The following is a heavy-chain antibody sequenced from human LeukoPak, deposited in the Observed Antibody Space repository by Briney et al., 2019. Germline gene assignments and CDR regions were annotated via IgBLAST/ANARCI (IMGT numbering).Heavy chain of an antibody. J-gene: IGHJ6*03. CDR1: GFTFSSYW. CDR2: IKQDGSEK. D-gene: IGHD2-2*01. V-gene: IGHV3-7*01. CDR3: ARDFGIVVVTAAITAYYYMDV. Sequence: GGSLRLSCAASGFTFSSYWMSWVRQAPGKGLEWVANIKQDGSEKYYVDSVKGRFTISRDNAKNSLYLQMNSLRAEDTAVYYCARDFGIVVVTAAITAYYYMDVWGKGTTVTVSS.